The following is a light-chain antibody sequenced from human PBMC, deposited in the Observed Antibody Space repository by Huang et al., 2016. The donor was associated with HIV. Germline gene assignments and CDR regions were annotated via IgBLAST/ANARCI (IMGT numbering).Light chain of an antibody. J-gene: IGKJ2*01. Sequence: AIRMTQSPSSLSAPTGDRVTITCRASQGISSFVAWYQQKPGKAPKLLIFAASTLQSGVPSRFSGSGVGTDFTLTISILQADDLGAYFCQQYYIYPHAFGQGTKLEIK. CDR3: QQYYIYPHA. CDR2: AAS. V-gene: IGKV1-8*01. CDR1: QGISSF.